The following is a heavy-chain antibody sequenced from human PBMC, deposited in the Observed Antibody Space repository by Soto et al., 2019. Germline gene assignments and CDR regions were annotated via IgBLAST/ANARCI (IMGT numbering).Heavy chain of an antibody. V-gene: IGHV1-18*01. CDR1: GFTFSNYG. D-gene: IGHD2-8*01. CDR2: VSANNGHT. CDR3: ARDIESVTAKHFFYYYAMDV. Sequence: ASVKVSCKASGFTFSNYGLNWVRQAPGQGREWMGWVSANNGHTNYAQNLQGRVSMTTDTSTSTAYMELRGLTFDDTAVYYCARDIESVTAKHFFYYYAMDVWGQGXTVTVSS. J-gene: IGHJ6*02.